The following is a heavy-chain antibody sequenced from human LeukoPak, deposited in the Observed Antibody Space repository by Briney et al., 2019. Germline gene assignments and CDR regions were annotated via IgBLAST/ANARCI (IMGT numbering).Heavy chain of an antibody. D-gene: IGHD1-26*01. J-gene: IGHJ4*02. CDR1: GGSISSSSYS. Sequence: PSETLSLTCTVSGGSISSSSYSWGWIRQPPGKGLEWIGSIYYSGSTYYNPSLKSRVTISADTSKNQFSLKLSSVTAADTAVYYCARHSGGYFGSDYWGQGTLVTVSS. CDR3: ARHSGGYFGSDY. V-gene: IGHV4-39*01. CDR2: IYYSGST.